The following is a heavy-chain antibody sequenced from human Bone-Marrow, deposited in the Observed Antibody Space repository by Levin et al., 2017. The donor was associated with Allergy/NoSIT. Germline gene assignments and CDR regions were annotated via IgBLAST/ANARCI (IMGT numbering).Heavy chain of an antibody. Sequence: ASVKVSCKASGYSLTTYAMNWVRQAPGQGLEWMGWISTTTGNPTYAQGFTGRFVFSLDTSVSTAYLQITSLKAEDTAVYYCARRYCSSASCDPLDYWGQGTLVTVSS. D-gene: IGHD2-2*01. CDR1: GYSLTTYA. J-gene: IGHJ4*02. CDR3: ARRYCSSASCDPLDY. V-gene: IGHV7-4-1*02. CDR2: ISTTTGNP.